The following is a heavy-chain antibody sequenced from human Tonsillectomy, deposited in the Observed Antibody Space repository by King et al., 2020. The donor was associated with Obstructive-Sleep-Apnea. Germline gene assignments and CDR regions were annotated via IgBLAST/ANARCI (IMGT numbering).Heavy chain of an antibody. J-gene: IGHJ3*02. Sequence: VQLQQWGAGLLKPSETLSLTCAVYGGSFSGYYWSWIRQPPGKGLKWIGEINHSGRTNYNPSLKSRVTISVDTSKNQFSLKLSSVTAADTAVYYCARGPAFLTGLSSCAFDIWGQGTMVTVSS. CDR1: GGSFSGYY. D-gene: IGHD3-9*01. CDR2: INHSGRT. V-gene: IGHV4-34*01. CDR3: ARGPAFLTGLSSCAFDI.